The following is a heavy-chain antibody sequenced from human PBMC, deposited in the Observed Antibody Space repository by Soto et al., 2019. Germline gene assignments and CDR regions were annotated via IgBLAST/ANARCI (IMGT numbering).Heavy chain of an antibody. D-gene: IGHD2-15*01. CDR2: IIPILGIA. CDR3: ARARYCSGGSCMSIDY. CDR1: GGTFSSYT. J-gene: IGHJ4*02. Sequence: QVQLVQSGAAVKKPGSSVKVSCKASGGTFSSYTISWVRQAPGQGLEWMGRIIPILGIANYAQKFQGRVTITADKSTSTAYMELSSLRSEDTAAYYCARARYCSGGSCMSIDYWGQGTLVTVSS. V-gene: IGHV1-69*02.